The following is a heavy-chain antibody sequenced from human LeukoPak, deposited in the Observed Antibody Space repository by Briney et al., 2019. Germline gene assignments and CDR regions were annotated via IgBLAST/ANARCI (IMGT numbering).Heavy chain of an antibody. CDR2: INHSGST. J-gene: IGHJ4*02. V-gene: IGHV4-34*01. D-gene: IGHD6-6*01. CDR1: GGSFSGYY. CDR3: ARARGYSSSAVDY. Sequence: PSETLSLTCAVYGGSFSGYYWSWIRQPPGKGLEWMGEINHSGSTNYNPSLKSRVTISVDTSKNQFSLKLSSVTAADTAVYYCARARGYSSSAVDYWGQGTLVTVSS.